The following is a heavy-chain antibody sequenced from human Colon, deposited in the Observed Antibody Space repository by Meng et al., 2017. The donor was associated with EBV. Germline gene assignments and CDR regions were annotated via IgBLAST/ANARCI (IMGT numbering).Heavy chain of an antibody. J-gene: IGHJ4*02. Sequence: QLQRSGPGLVRPSQTLSPTCAISGDSVSSNTARWNWIRQAPSRGLEWLGRTYYRSKWYDDYALSVKSRLTINPDTSKNQFSLQLNSVTPEDTAVYFCARETTGGYYFDYWGQGTLVTVSS. D-gene: IGHD1-1*01. CDR2: TYYRSKWYD. V-gene: IGHV6-1*01. CDR1: GDSVSSNTAR. CDR3: ARETTGGYYFDY.